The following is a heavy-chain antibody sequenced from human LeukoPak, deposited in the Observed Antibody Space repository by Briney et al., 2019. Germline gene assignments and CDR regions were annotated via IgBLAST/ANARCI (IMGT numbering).Heavy chain of an antibody. CDR3: ARGYYDSSGYCQRGQGVFDY. J-gene: IGHJ4*02. CDR2: ISSSGSTI. D-gene: IGHD3-22*01. CDR1: GFTFSSYE. V-gene: IGHV3-48*03. Sequence: GGSLRLSCAASGFTFSSYEMNWVRQAPGKGLEWVSYISSSGSTIYYADSVKGRFTISRDNAKNSLYLQMNSLRAEDTAVYYCARGYYDSSGYCQRGQGVFDYWGQGTLVTVSS.